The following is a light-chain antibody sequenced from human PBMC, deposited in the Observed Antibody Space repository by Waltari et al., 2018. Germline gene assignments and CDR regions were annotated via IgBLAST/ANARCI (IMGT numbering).Light chain of an antibody. V-gene: IGLV2-11*01. CDR3: SSYAGSNTLL. CDR2: EVT. CDR1: SSDIGGYNY. J-gene: IGLJ2*01. Sequence: QAALTQPRSVSGSPGQSVTISCTGTSSDIGGYNYVSWYQQHPGTAPKLMIYEVTKRPSGLSDRFSGSKSGNTASLTISGLQAEDEADYYCSSYAGSNTLLFGGGTRLTVL.